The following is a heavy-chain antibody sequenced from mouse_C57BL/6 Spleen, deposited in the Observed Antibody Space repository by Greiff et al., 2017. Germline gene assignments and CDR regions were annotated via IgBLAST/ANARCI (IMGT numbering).Heavy chain of an antibody. V-gene: IGHV1-81*01. CDR1: GYTFTSYG. CDR2: IYPRSGNT. Sequence: VQLQQSGAELARPGASVKLSCKASGYTFTSYGISWVKQRTGQGLEWIGEIYPRSGNTYYNEKFKGKATLTADKSSSTAYMELRSLTSEDSAVYFCARKGDGYYRENYFDYWGQGTTLTVSS. J-gene: IGHJ2*01. D-gene: IGHD2-3*01. CDR3: ARKGDGYYRENYFDY.